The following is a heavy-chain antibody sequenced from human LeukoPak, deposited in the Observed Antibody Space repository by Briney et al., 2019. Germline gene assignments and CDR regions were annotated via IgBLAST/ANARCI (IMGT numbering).Heavy chain of an antibody. CDR2: IYHTGSA. D-gene: IGHD4-17*01. J-gene: IGHJ6*03. CDR3: ARLGDYGNLFFYFYMDV. CDR1: GVSTGSQNYY. Sequence: PSETLSLSCSVSGVSTGSQNYYWAWIRQPPGKGLEWIGNIYHTGSAYYSAALKSRVTISIDTSKDHFSLRLTSLTAADMAVYYCARLGDYGNLFFYFYMDVWGKGATVSVSS. V-gene: IGHV4-39*02.